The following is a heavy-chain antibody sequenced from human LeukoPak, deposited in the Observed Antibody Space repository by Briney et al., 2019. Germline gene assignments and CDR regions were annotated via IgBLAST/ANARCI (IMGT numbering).Heavy chain of an antibody. J-gene: IGHJ4*02. Sequence: PSETLSLTCTVSGGSISSYYWSWIRQPPGKGLEWIGYIYYSGSTNYNPSLKSRVTISVDTSKNQFSLKLSSVTAADTAVYYCARFGNYESWSGYIDYWGQGTLVTVSS. V-gene: IGHV4-59*01. CDR2: IYYSGST. D-gene: IGHD3-3*01. CDR3: ARFGNYESWSGYIDY. CDR1: GGSISSYY.